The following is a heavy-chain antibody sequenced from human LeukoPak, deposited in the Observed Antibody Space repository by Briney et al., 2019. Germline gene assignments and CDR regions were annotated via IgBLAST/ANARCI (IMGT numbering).Heavy chain of an antibody. Sequence: GGSLRLSCAASGFTFSSYSMDWVRQAPGKGLEWVSHITASGTTMFYADSVKGRFTISRDNAKNSLYLQMNSLRDEDTAVYYCASSGSYRFDYWGQGTLVTVSS. V-gene: IGHV3-48*02. D-gene: IGHD1-26*01. J-gene: IGHJ4*02. CDR3: ASSGSYRFDY. CDR1: GFTFSSYS. CDR2: ITASGTTM.